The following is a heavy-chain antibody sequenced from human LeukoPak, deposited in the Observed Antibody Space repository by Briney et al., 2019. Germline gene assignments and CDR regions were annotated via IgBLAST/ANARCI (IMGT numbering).Heavy chain of an antibody. CDR2: INPNRGGT. CDR1: GCTFTGYY. J-gene: IGHJ5*02. V-gene: IGHV1-2*02. CDR3: ARGASGVYTVTTSWFDP. D-gene: IGHD4-17*01. Sequence: ASVKVSCKASGCTFTGYYMHWVRQAPGQGLEWMGWINPNRGGTNYAQKFQGRVTMTRDTSISTAYMELSRLRSDDTAVYYCARGASGVYTVTTSWFDPWGQGTLVTVSS.